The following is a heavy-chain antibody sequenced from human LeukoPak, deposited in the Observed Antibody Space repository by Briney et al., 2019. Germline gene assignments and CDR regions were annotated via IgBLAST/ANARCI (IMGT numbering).Heavy chain of an antibody. Sequence: PGGSLRLSCTVSGFTFGDYAMSWVRLAPGKGLGWVGFVRSKAYGGTTEYAASVKVRFTISRDDSKSIAYLQMNSLKTEDTAVYYCTRVDLGVVAYYYYYYMDVWGKGTTVTVSS. J-gene: IGHJ6*03. V-gene: IGHV3-49*04. CDR1: GFTFGDYA. D-gene: IGHD3-22*01. CDR3: TRVDLGVVAYYYYYYMDV. CDR2: VRSKAYGGTT.